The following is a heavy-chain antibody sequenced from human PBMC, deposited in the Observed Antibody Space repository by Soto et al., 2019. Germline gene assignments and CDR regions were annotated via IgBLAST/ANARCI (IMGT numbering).Heavy chain of an antibody. J-gene: IGHJ6*02. V-gene: IGHV5-10-1*01. CDR1: GYSFTSYW. CDR3: AAGLGSHYYYYYGMDV. D-gene: IGHD6-19*01. Sequence: PGESLKISCKGSGYSFTSYWISWVRQMPGKGLEWMGRIDPSDSYTNYSPSFQGHVTISADKSISTAYLQWSSLKASDTAMYYCAAGLGSHYYYYYGMDVWGQGTTVTVSS. CDR2: IDPSDSYT.